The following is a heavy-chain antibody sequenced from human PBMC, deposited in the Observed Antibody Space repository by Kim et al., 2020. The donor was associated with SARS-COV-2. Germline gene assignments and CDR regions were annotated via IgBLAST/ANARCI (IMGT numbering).Heavy chain of an antibody. CDR2: INSDGSTT. CDR3: TGVLAGRPNDY. CDR1: GFTFSSCW. V-gene: IGHV3-74*01. J-gene: IGHJ4*02. D-gene: IGHD6-6*01. Sequence: GGSLRLSCAATGFTFSSCWMYWVRQQPEKGLVWVSRINSDGSTTNYADSVKGRFTISRDNAKNTLFLQMNSLRAEDTGVYYCTGVLAGRPNDYWGQGTLVTVSS.